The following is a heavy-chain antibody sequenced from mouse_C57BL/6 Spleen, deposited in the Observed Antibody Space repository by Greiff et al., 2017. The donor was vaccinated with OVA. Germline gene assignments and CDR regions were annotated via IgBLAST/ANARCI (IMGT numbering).Heavy chain of an antibody. D-gene: IGHD2-2*01. V-gene: IGHV1-39*01. Sequence: VQLKQSGPELVKPGASVKISCKASGYSFTDYNMNWVKQSNGKSLEWIGVINPNYGTTSYNQKFKGKATLTVDQSSSTAYMQLNSLTSEDSAVDYCAGGIYYGYGGPFAYWGQGTLVTVSA. J-gene: IGHJ3*01. CDR3: AGGIYYGYGGPFAY. CDR2: INPNYGTT. CDR1: GYSFTDYN.